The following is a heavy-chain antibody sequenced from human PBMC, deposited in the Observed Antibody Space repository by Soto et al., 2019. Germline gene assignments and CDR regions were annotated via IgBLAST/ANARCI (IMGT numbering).Heavy chain of an antibody. V-gene: IGHV3-33*01. CDR1: GFTFSSYG. CDR3: ARDLLDYSTSMEAFDI. CDR2: IWYDGSNK. D-gene: IGHD6-6*01. J-gene: IGHJ3*02. Sequence: QVQLVESGGGVVQPGRSLRLSCAASGFTFSSYGINWVRQAPGKGLEWVALIWYDGSNKYYADSVKGRFTISRDNSKNTLYLQMNSLRAEDTAVYYCARDLLDYSTSMEAFDIWGQGTMVTVSS.